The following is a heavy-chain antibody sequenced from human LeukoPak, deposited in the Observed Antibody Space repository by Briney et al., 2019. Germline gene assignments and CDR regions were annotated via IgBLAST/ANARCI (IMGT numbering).Heavy chain of an antibody. V-gene: IGHV3-23*01. D-gene: IGHD3-10*01. CDR3: AKDIGDGSGTYGYFDY. Sequence: GGSLRLSCATSAFTFSSYAMSWVRQAPGKGLEWVSGISGSGGRTYYADAAKGRFTISRDNSKNTLYLQINSLRVEDTAIYYCAKDIGDGSGTYGYFDYWGQGTLVTVSS. CDR1: AFTFSSYA. CDR2: ISGSGGRT. J-gene: IGHJ4*02.